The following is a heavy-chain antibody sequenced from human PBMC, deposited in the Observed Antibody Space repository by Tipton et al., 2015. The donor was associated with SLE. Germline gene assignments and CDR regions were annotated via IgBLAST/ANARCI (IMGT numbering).Heavy chain of an antibody. V-gene: IGHV4-34*01. J-gene: IGHJ3*02. CDR1: GGSFSGYY. D-gene: IGHD6-19*01. CDR3: ARAPYRNAWYGAFDI. Sequence: TLSLTCAVYGGSFSGYYWSWIRQPPGKGLEWIGEINHSGSTNYNPSLKSRVTISVDTSKNQFSLKLSSVTAADMGVIYCARAPYRNAWYGAFDIWGQGTAVTVSS. CDR2: INHSGST.